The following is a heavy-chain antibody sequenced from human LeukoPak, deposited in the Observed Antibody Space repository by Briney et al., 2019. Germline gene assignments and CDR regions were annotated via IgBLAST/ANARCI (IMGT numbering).Heavy chain of an antibody. CDR3: ARGDHYGSGSYYKGGFDY. V-gene: IGHV4-30-2*01. CDR2: IYHSGST. J-gene: IGHJ4*02. CDR1: GGSISSGGYS. Sequence: SETLSLTCAVSGGSISSGGYSWSWIRQPPGKGLEWTGYIYHSGSTYYNPSLKSRVTISVDRSKNQFSLKLSSVTAADTAVYYCARGDHYGSGSYYKGGFDYWGQGTLVTVSS. D-gene: IGHD3-10*01.